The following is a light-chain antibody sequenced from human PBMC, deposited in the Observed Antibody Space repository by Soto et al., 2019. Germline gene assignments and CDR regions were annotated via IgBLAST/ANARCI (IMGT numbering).Light chain of an antibody. V-gene: IGKV3-11*01. CDR2: DAS. Sequence: EIVLPQSPATLSLSPGERATLSCRASQSVSSYLAWFQQKPGQAPRLLIYDASNRATGIPARFSGSGSGTDFTLTIRSLEPEDFAVYYCHQRSNWPPTFGQGTKV. J-gene: IGKJ1*01. CDR3: HQRSNWPPT. CDR1: QSVSSY.